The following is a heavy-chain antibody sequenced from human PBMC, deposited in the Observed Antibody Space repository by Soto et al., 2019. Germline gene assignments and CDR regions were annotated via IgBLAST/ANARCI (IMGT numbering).Heavy chain of an antibody. V-gene: IGHV3-23*01. D-gene: IGHD3-22*01. Sequence: GGSLRLSCAASGFTFSSYTVNWVRQAPGKGLEWVSAISTGGGSTYYADSVKGRFTISRDNSKNTLYLQMNSLRVADTAVYYCAGSGYYHNSGMDVWGQGTTVTVSS. CDR3: AGSGYYHNSGMDV. J-gene: IGHJ6*02. CDR1: GFTFSSYT. CDR2: ISTGGGST.